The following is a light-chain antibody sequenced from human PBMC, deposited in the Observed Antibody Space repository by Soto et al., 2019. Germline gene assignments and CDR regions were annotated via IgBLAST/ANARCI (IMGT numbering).Light chain of an antibody. V-gene: IGKV3-20*01. Sequence: EVVLTQSPGTLSLSPGERAALSCRASQSVRSTYLAWYQLKPGQAPRLLIYGASSRATGIPDRFSGSGSGTDFTLTISRLEPEDFAVYYCQLYGSPPLYTFGQGTKLEI. CDR2: GAS. J-gene: IGKJ2*01. CDR1: QSVRSTY. CDR3: QLYGSPPLYT.